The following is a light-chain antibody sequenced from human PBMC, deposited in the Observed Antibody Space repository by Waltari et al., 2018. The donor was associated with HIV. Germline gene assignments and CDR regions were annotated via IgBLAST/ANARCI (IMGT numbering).Light chain of an antibody. CDR1: QSVSSS. Sequence: DIQMTQSPPTLSASVGDRVTITRRASQSVSSSLAWYQQRPGKAPNLLIFEASSLQAGVPPRFSGSGSGTDFTLTISGLQPDDFATYYCQQYLTFSRTFGQGTQV. CDR2: EAS. CDR3: QQYLTFSRT. V-gene: IGKV1-5*03. J-gene: IGKJ1*01.